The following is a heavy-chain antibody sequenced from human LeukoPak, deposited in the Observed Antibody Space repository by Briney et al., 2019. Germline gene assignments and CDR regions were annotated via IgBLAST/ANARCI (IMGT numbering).Heavy chain of an antibody. CDR1: GFTFNNYA. Sequence: GGSVRLFCAASGFTFNNYAMTWVRQAPGKGLEWVSSISGYGGGTYYADSVKGRFTISRDNSGDTLFLQMNSLRAEDTAIYYCAKDRLSNGDPAAYWGQGTLVTVSS. J-gene: IGHJ4*02. CDR3: AKDRLSNGDPAAY. V-gene: IGHV3-23*01. CDR2: ISGYGGGT. D-gene: IGHD4-17*01.